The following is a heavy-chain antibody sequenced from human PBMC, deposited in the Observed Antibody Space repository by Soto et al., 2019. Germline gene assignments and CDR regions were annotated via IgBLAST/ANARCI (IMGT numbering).Heavy chain of an antibody. CDR3: AKANEEGFWSGYYDAFDI. D-gene: IGHD3-3*01. V-gene: IGHV3-23*01. Sequence: EVQLLESGGGLVQPGGSLRLSCAASGFTFSSYAMSWVRQAPGKGLEWVSAISGSGGSTYYADSVKGRFTISRDNSKNTLYLQMNSLRAEDTAVYYCAKANEEGFWSGYYDAFDIWGQGTMVTVSS. CDR1: GFTFSSYA. CDR2: ISGSGGST. J-gene: IGHJ3*02.